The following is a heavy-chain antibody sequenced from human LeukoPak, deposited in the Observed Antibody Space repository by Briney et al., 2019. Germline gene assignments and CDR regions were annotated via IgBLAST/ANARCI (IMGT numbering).Heavy chain of an antibody. CDR3: ARGRYYLDS. CDR2: FNSDGRSA. CDR1: GFTFSTYW. J-gene: IGHJ4*02. Sequence: PGGSLRLSCAASGFTFSTYWMHWVRQAPGKGLVWVSRFNSDGRSAYYADSVKGRFTISRDNAKNTLYLQMNSLRAEDTAVYYCARGRYYLDSWGQGTLVTVYS. D-gene: IGHD4-17*01. V-gene: IGHV3-74*01.